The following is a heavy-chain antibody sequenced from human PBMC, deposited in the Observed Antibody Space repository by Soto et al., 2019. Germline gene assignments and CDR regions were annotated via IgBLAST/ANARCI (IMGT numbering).Heavy chain of an antibody. CDR2: INPKSGGT. CDR1: GYSFTDYH. D-gene: IGHD2-8*01. V-gene: IGHV1-2*04. CDR3: ARGDSTDCSNRVWYFFYNHDIDV. J-gene: IGHJ6*01. Sequence: DSVKVSCKTSGYSFTDYHIHWVRQAPGQGLEWLGRINPKSGGTSTAQKFQGWVTMTTDTSISTASMELTRLTSDDTAIYYCARGDSTDCSNRVWYFFYNHDIDVWG.